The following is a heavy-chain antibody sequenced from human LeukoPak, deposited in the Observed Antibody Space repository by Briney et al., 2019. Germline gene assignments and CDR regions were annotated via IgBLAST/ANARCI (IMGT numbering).Heavy chain of an antibody. CDR3: AREGFVVAAAGHVGYFQH. CDR1: GVTVSSSS. CDR2: AYSGGYT. J-gene: IGHJ1*01. D-gene: IGHD6-13*01. Sequence: PAGSLRLSCAASGVTVSSSSMSWVRQAPRKGLEWVSAAYSGGYTNYADSVKGRFTISGDNSKNTLYLQMNSLRAEDTAVYYCAREGFVVAAAGHVGYFQHWGQGTLVTVSS. V-gene: IGHV3-66*01.